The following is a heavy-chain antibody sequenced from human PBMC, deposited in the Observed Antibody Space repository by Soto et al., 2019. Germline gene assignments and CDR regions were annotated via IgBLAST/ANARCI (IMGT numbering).Heavy chain of an antibody. J-gene: IGHJ6*02. D-gene: IGHD2-15*01. CDR2: IIPIFGTA. CDR1: GGTFSSYA. CDR3: ARDQATPPLYYYYGMDV. V-gene: IGHV1-69*06. Sequence: QVQLVQSGAEVKKPGSSVKVSCKASGGTFSSYAISWVRQAPGQGLEWMGGIIPIFGTANYAQKFQGRVTITADKSTSTASMELSSLRSEDTAVYYWARDQATPPLYYYYGMDVWGQGTTVTVSS.